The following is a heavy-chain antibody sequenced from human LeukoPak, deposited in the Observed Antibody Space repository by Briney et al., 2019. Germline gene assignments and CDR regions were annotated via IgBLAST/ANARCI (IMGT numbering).Heavy chain of an antibody. CDR2: ISSSSSYI. CDR1: GFTFSSYS. D-gene: IGHD2-15*01. J-gene: IGHJ3*02. V-gene: IGHV3-21*01. Sequence: GGSLRLSCAASGFTFSSYSMNWVRQAPGKGLEWVSSISSSSSYIYYADSVKGRFTISRNNAKNSLYLQMNTLRAEDTAVYYCARVLVVAATPDAFDIWGPGTMVTVSS. CDR3: ARVLVVAATPDAFDI.